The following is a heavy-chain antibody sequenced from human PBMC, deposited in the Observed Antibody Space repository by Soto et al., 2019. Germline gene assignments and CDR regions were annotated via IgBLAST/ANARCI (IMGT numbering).Heavy chain of an antibody. D-gene: IGHD6-6*01. V-gene: IGHV3-48*02. CDR2: ISSSSSTI. CDR1: GFTFSSYS. Sequence: EVQLVESGGGLVQPGGSLRLSCAASGFTFSSYSMNWVRQAPGKGLEWVSYISSSSSTIYYADSVKGRFTISRDNAKNSLYLQMNSLRDEDTAVYYCARDSPQFSSSSKDHFDYWGQGTLVTVSS. J-gene: IGHJ4*02. CDR3: ARDSPQFSSSSKDHFDY.